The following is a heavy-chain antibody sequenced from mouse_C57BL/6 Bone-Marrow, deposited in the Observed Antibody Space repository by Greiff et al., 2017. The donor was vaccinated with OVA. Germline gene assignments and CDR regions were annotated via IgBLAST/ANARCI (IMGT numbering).Heavy chain of an antibody. V-gene: IGHV1-19*01. D-gene: IGHD1-1*01. Sequence: DVQLQESGPVLVKPGASVKMSCKASGYTFTDYYMNWVKQSHGKSLEWIGVINPYNGGTSYNQKFKGKATLTVDKSSSTAYMELNSLTSEDSAVYYCARKYYGSSPLGYWGQGTTLTVSS. CDR3: ARKYYGSSPLGY. J-gene: IGHJ2*01. CDR2: INPYNGGT. CDR1: GYTFTDYY.